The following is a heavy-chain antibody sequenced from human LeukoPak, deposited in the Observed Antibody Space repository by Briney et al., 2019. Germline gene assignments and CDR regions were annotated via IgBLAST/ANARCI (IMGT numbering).Heavy chain of an antibody. CDR3: AHIRGVGATGYYFDY. J-gene: IGHJ4*02. D-gene: IGHD1-26*01. CDR2: IYWNDDK. CDR1: GFSLSTSGVG. V-gene: IGHV2-5*01. Sequence: SGPTLVKPTQTLTLTCTFSGFSLSTSGVGVGWIRQPPGKALEWLALIYWNDDKRYSPSLKSRLTITKDTSKNQVVLTMTNMDPVDTATYYCAHIRGVGATGYYFDYWGQGTLVTVSS.